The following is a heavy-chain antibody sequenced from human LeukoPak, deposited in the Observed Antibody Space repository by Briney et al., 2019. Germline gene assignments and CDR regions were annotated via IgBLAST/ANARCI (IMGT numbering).Heavy chain of an antibody. D-gene: IGHD6-19*01. J-gene: IGHJ4*02. CDR1: GFTFDDYA. V-gene: IGHV3-9*01. CDR3: AKAKAGYSSGWHFDY. CDR2: ISWNSGSI. Sequence: GRSLRLSCAASGFTFDDYAMHWVRQAPGKGPEWVSGISWNSGSIGYADSVKGRFTISRDNAKNSLYLQMNSLRAEDTALYYCAKAKAGYSSGWHFDYWGQGTLVTVSS.